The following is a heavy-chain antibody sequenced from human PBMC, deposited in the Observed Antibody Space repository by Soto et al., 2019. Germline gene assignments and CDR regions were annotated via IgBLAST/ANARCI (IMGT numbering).Heavy chain of an antibody. CDR2: ISSSSTYI. J-gene: IGHJ3*02. CDR3: ASLTTGDAFDI. Sequence: VQLVESGGGLVKPGGSLRLSCAASGFTFNSYSMNWVRQAPGKGLEWVSSISSSSTYIYYADSVKGRFTISRDNAKNSLYLQGNSLRAEDTAVYYCASLTTGDAFDIWGQGTMVTVSS. CDR1: GFTFNSYS. V-gene: IGHV3-21*01. D-gene: IGHD4-4*01.